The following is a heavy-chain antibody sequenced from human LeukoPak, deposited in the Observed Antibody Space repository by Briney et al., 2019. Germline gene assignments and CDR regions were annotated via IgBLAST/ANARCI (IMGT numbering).Heavy chain of an antibody. CDR1: GGSISSYY. V-gene: IGHV4-59*01. J-gene: IGHJ3*02. Sequence: SETLSLTCTVSGGSISSYYWSWIRQPPGKGLEWIGYIYYSGSTNYNPSLKSRVTISVDTSNNQFSLKLSSVTAADTAVYYCARGGLNYYDSSGYYYVGAFDIWGQGTMVTVSS. CDR2: IYYSGST. CDR3: ARGGLNYYDSSGYYYVGAFDI. D-gene: IGHD3-22*01.